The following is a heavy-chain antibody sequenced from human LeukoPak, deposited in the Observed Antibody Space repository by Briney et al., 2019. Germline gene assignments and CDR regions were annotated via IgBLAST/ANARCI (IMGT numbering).Heavy chain of an antibody. J-gene: IGHJ4*02. CDR1: VHSLSRYY. CDR2: IYYSGST. D-gene: IGHD3-10*01. Sequence: SDTLSLTCTLSVHSLSRYYGSWLPHPPGKGLEWIGYIYYSGSTNYSPSLKSRVTISVDTSKNQFSLKLSSVTAADSAVYYCAGGELPGPFDYWGQGTMVTVSS. V-gene: IGHV4-59*07. CDR3: AGGELPGPFDY.